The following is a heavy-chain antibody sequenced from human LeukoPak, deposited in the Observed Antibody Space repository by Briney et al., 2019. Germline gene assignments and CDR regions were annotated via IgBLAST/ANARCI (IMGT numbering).Heavy chain of an antibody. V-gene: IGHV1-2*02. CDR3: ARPRKLDRHYFHY. D-gene: IGHD1-1*01. CDR2: INPNSRGT. Sequence: SVKLSRKASGYTFTRYYMHWVRQAPAQGLEWMGCINPNSRGTNYAQKFQGRVTMTRDTSISTAYMELSRLRSDDTAVYYCARPRKLDRHYFHYRGQRPLLTVSS. J-gene: IGHJ4*02. CDR1: GYTFTRYY.